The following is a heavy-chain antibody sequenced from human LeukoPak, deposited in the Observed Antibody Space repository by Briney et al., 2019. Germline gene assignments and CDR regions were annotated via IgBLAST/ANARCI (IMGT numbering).Heavy chain of an antibody. V-gene: IGHV3-30*02. CDR2: IRYDGRNK. J-gene: IGHJ4*02. CDR1: GFTFSRFG. CDR3: AKDGQQQLVPFDY. D-gene: IGHD6-13*01. Sequence: GGSETLLCAPSGFTFSRFGMHWARHARGEGREWVPFIRYDGRNKYYADSVEGRFTISRDNYKNTLYLQMNSLRAEDTAVYYCAKDGQQQLVPFDYWGQGTLVTVSS.